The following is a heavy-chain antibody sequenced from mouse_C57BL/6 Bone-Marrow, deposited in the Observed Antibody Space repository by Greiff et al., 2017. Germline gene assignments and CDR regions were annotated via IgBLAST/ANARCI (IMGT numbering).Heavy chain of an antibody. J-gene: IGHJ1*03. CDR2: ISGGGGNT. CDR3: SRQVTTVLATKYFDV. D-gene: IGHD1-1*01. CDR1: GFTFSSYT. Sequence: EVMLVESGGGLVKPGGSLKLSCAASGFTFSSYTMSWVRQTPEKRLQWVAAISGGGGNTYSPDSVKGRFTISRDNDNNILYLQMSSLRSEDTDVYDCSRQVTTVLATKYFDVWGTGTTVTVSS. V-gene: IGHV5-9*01.